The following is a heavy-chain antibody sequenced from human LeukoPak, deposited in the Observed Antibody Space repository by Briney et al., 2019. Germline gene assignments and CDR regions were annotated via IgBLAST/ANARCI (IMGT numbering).Heavy chain of an antibody. V-gene: IGHV3-30*18. CDR2: ISHDGSKT. D-gene: IGHD2-21*01. Sequence: PGGSLRLSCAASGFTFSAYGMHWVRQAPGKGLEWVAIISHDGSKTYYADSVKGRFTISRDNSKNTLYLQMNSLRAEDTAVYYCAKDRTGVVIDYWGQGTLVTVSS. J-gene: IGHJ4*02. CDR1: GFTFSAYG. CDR3: AKDRTGVVIDY.